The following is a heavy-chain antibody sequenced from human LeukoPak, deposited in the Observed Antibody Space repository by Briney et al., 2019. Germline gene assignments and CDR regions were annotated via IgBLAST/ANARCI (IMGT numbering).Heavy chain of an antibody. CDR3: ARHSGSYPHYFDH. D-gene: IGHD1-26*01. Sequence: PSETLSLTCTVSGGSISSGGYYWSWIRQHPGKGLEWIGYTYYSGSTYYNPSLKSRVTISVDTSKNQFSLKLSSVTAADTAVYYCARHSGSYPHYFDHWGQGTLVTVSS. V-gene: IGHV4-31*03. CDR2: TYYSGST. CDR1: GGSISSGGYY. J-gene: IGHJ4*02.